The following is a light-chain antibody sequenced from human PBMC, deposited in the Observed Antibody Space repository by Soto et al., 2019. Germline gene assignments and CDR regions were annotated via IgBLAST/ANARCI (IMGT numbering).Light chain of an antibody. CDR1: QSVLYSSNNKNY. Sequence: DIVMTQSPDSLAVSLGERATINGKSSQSVLYSSNNKNYLAWYQQKPGQPPKLLIYWASTRESGVPDRFSGSGSGTDFTLTISSLQAEEVAVYYCQQYYSTPWTFGQGTKVEIK. CDR3: QQYYSTPWT. V-gene: IGKV4-1*01. J-gene: IGKJ1*01. CDR2: WAS.